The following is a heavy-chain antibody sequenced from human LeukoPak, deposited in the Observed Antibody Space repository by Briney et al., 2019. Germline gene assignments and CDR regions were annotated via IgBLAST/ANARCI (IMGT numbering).Heavy chain of an antibody. Sequence: SETLSLTCAVHGGSFSGYYWSWIRQPPGKGLEWIGEINHSGSTNYNPSLKSRVTISVDTSKNQFSLKLSSVTASDTAVYYCARGYSYGSSWGQGTLVTVSS. CDR1: GGSFSGYY. J-gene: IGHJ5*02. CDR2: INHSGST. V-gene: IGHV4-34*01. CDR3: ARGYSYGSS. D-gene: IGHD5-18*01.